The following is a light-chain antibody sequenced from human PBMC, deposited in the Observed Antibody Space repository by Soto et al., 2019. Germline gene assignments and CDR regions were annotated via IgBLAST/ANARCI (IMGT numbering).Light chain of an antibody. CDR2: SAS. CDR3: QQRSNWPKT. J-gene: IGKJ2*01. V-gene: IGKV3-11*01. Sequence: EVVLTQSPATLSLSPGQRATLSCTASQSVITYLAWYQQKPGQAPRLLIYSASRRATGIPARFSGSGSGTDFTLTISSLEPEDFAVYYCQQRSNWPKTFGQGTKLEIK. CDR1: QSVITY.